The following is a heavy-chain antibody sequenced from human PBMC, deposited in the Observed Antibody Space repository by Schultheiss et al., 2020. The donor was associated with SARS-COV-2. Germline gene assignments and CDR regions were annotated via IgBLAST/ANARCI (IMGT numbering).Heavy chain of an antibody. Sequence: SETLSLTCTVSGGSISSGGYYWGWIRQPPGKGLEWIGSMFYTDNTYYNPPLKSRVTISADTSKNQFSLKLSSVTATDTAVYYCVSTSDIVVAVATAWGQGTLVTVSS. CDR1: GGSISSGGYY. D-gene: IGHD2-15*01. CDR2: MFYTDNT. V-gene: IGHV4-39*01. CDR3: VSTSDIVVAVATA. J-gene: IGHJ1*01.